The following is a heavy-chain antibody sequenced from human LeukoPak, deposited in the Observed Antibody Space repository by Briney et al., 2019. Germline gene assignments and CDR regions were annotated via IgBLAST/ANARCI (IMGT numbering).Heavy chain of an antibody. Sequence: GGSLRLSCAASGFIFSDYVIHWVRQAPGKGLEYVSVISINGGTTYYANSVKGRFTISRDNSKNTLYPQMGNLRAEDMAVYYCARQTRDGYGFDCWGQGTLVTVSS. D-gene: IGHD5-24*01. CDR3: ARQTRDGYGFDC. J-gene: IGHJ4*02. V-gene: IGHV3-64*01. CDR1: GFIFSDYV. CDR2: ISINGGTT.